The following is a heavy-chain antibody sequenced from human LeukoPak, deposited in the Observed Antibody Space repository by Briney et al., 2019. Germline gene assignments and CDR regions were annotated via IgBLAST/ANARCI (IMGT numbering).Heavy chain of an antibody. V-gene: IGHV4-39*01. J-gene: IGHJ4*02. CDR1: GGSISSSSYY. CDR2: IYYSGGT. Sequence: SETLSITCTVSGGSISSSSYYWGWIRQPRGKGLEWIGSIYYSGGTYYNPSPKSRVTISVDTSKNQFSLKLSSVTVADTAVYYCAVAAAGDSFDYWGQGTLVTVSS. D-gene: IGHD6-13*01. CDR3: AVAAAGDSFDY.